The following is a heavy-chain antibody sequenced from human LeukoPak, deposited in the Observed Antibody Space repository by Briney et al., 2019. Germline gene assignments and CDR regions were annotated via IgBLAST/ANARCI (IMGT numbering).Heavy chain of an antibody. CDR1: EFTFSNYW. CDR3: ARGGGLDV. D-gene: IGHD3-16*01. Sequence: GGSLRLSCVASEFTFSNYWIHWVRQPLGKGLVWVSRIRYDGIVTNYADSVEGRFTISRDNAKNSLYLQMSNLRAEDTAVYFCARGGGLDVWGQGATVTVSS. V-gene: IGHV3-74*01. J-gene: IGHJ6*02. CDR2: IRYDGIVT.